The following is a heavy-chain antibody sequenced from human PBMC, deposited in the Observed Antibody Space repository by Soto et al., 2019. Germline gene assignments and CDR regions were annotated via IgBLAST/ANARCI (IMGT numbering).Heavy chain of an antibody. J-gene: IGHJ6*02. Sequence: PSETLSLTCSVSGGAITRGDHFWSWVRQSPGKGLEWLGYIYFSGSTYYNPALKGRVMMTIDTSNHQFSLNLSSVTAAGTAVFYCGRGQTAIDVWGQGTTVTVSS. CDR3: GRGQTAIDV. CDR2: IYFSGST. V-gene: IGHV4-30-4*01. D-gene: IGHD5-18*01. CDR1: GGAITRGDHF.